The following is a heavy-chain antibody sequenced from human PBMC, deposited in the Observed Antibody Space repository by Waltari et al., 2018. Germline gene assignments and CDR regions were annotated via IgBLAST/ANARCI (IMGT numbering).Heavy chain of an antibody. CDR2: IYYSGST. CDR3: ARAVYDILTGYHDAFDI. J-gene: IGHJ3*02. Sequence: QVQLQESGPGLVKPSETLSLTCTVSGGSISSYYWSWIRQPPGKGLEWIGYIYYSGSTNYNPSRKSRVTISVDTSKNQFSLKLSSVTAADTAVYYCARAVYDILTGYHDAFDIWGQGTMVTVSS. V-gene: IGHV4-59*01. D-gene: IGHD3-9*01. CDR1: GGSISSYY.